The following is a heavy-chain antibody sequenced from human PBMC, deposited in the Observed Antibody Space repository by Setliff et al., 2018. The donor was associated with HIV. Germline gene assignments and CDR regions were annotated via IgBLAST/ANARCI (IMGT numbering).Heavy chain of an antibody. J-gene: IGHJ4*02. CDR3: ARSRAAGFDY. CDR2: ITSGGST. Sequence: PGGSLRLSCAASGFTFSSYAMSWVRQTPEKGLEWVSIITSGGSTYYADSVKGRFTISRDNSKNSLYLQMNSLRAEDTAVYYCARSRAAGFDYWGQGTLVTVSS. V-gene: IGHV3-23*01. D-gene: IGHD6-13*01. CDR1: GFTFSSYA.